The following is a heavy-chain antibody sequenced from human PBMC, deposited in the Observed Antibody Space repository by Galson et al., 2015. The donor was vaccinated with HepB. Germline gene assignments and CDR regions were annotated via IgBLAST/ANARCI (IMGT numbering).Heavy chain of an antibody. CDR3: AKDSLAVAGLFDP. CDR1: GFTFSSYA. D-gene: IGHD6-19*01. V-gene: IGHV3-30-3*01. CDR2: ISYDGSNK. Sequence: SLRLSCAASGFTFSSYAMHWVRQAPGKGLEWVAVISYDGSNKYYADSVKGRFTISRDNSKNTLYLQMNSLRAEDTAVYYCAKDSLAVAGLFDPWGQGTLVTVSS. J-gene: IGHJ5*02.